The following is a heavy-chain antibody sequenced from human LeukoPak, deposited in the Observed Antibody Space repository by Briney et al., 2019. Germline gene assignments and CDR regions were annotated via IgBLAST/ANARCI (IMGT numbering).Heavy chain of an antibody. CDR3: ARSYSSSWPFDY. Sequence: ASVKVSCKASGYTFTSYYMHWVRQAPGQGLEWMGWINPNSGGTNYAQKFQGRVTMTRDTSISTAYMELSRLRSDDTAVYYCARSYSSSWPFDYWGQGTLVTVSS. V-gene: IGHV1-2*02. J-gene: IGHJ4*02. CDR2: INPNSGGT. D-gene: IGHD6-13*01. CDR1: GYTFTSYY.